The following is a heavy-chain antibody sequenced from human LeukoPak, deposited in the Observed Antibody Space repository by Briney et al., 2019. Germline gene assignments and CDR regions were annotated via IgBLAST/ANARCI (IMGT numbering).Heavy chain of an antibody. D-gene: IGHD3-10*01. J-gene: IGHJ4*02. CDR1: GASVSSDY. V-gene: IGHV4-59*02. Sequence: SETLSLTCSVSGASVSSDYWNWIRQSPGRGLEWIGYTHYRGDINYNPSLKSRLTISVDASSNQVSLKLSSVTAADAAVYYCGRNLGSGSDHWGQGTLVTASS. CDR2: THYRGDI. CDR3: GRNLGSGSDH.